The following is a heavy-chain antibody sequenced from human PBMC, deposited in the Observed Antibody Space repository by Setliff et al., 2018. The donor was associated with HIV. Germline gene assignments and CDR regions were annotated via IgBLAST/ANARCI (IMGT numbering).Heavy chain of an antibody. V-gene: IGHV3-48*04. CDR2: IRSSSDNI. Sequence: GDSLKISCAGSGFNISRYSMNWVRQAPGKGLEWLSYIRSSSDNIYYADSVRGRFTISRDNAKNSLYLQMNSLRVDDTGVYYCASGEYDYSPWGQGTLVTVSS. CDR1: GFNISRYS. J-gene: IGHJ5*02. CDR3: ASGEYDYSP. D-gene: IGHD4-4*01.